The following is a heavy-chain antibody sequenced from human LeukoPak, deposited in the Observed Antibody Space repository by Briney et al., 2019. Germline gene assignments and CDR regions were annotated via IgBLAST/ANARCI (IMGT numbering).Heavy chain of an antibody. CDR1: AFSDKSNY. Sequence: GGSLRLSCVASAFSDKSNYMSWVRQAPGKGLEWVSVSYSGGSTYYEDSVKGRFTVSSDVSKNTLYLQMNNLRGEDTAVYYCASRHCSGENCYAGPLDFWGQGIQVTVSS. J-gene: IGHJ4*02. CDR3: ASRHCSGENCYAGPLDF. CDR2: SYSGGST. V-gene: IGHV3-53*01. D-gene: IGHD2-8*02.